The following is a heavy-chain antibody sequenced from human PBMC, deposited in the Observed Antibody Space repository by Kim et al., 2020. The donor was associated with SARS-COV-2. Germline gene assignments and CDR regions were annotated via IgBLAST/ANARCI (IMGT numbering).Heavy chain of an antibody. CDR3: AIRGYSYGQLDY. CDR1: GYTFTGYY. CDR2: INPNSGGT. V-gene: IGHV1-2*06. D-gene: IGHD5-18*01. Sequence: ASVKVSCKASGYTFTGYYMHWVRQAPGQGLEWMGRINPNSGGTNYAQKFQGRVTMTRDTSISTAYMELSRLRSDDTAVYYCAIRGYSYGQLDYWGQGTLVTVSS. J-gene: IGHJ4*02.